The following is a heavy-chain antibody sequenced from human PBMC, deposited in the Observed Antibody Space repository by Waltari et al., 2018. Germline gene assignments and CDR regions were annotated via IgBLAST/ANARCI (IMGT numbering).Heavy chain of an antibody. CDR2: VYHFGSS. CDR3: ARHESAHYGGFDS. CDR1: GDSITSPSY. J-gene: IGHJ4*02. V-gene: IGHV4-38-2*01. Sequence: QVQLQESGPGLVKPSETLSLTCAVSGDSITSPSYWGWIRQPPGKGLGWIGYVYHFGSSSYNPSLKSRVTMSVDTSKRQFSLNLSSVTAADTAVYYCARHESAHYGGFDSWGRGTLVTVSA. D-gene: IGHD4-17*01.